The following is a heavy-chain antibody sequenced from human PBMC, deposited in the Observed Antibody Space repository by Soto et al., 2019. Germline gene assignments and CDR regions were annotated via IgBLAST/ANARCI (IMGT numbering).Heavy chain of an antibody. Sequence: GSLRLSCAASGFTFSNAWMSWVRQAPGKGLEWVGEIYHSGSTNYNPSLKSRVTISVDKSKNQFSLKLSSVTAADTAVYYCARVITMVRAVDYWGQGTLVTVS. CDR2: IYHSGST. V-gene: IGHV4-4*02. J-gene: IGHJ4*02. D-gene: IGHD3-10*01. CDR3: ARVITMVRAVDY. CDR1: GFTFSNAW.